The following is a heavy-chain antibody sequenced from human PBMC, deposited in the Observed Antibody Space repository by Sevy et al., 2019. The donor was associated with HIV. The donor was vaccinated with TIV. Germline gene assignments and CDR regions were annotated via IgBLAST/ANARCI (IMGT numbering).Heavy chain of an antibody. D-gene: IGHD2-15*01. V-gene: IGHV3-23*01. CDR3: AKGDRTFYGLDV. CDR2: ISCSGGST. CDR1: GFIFSTYT. Sequence: GGSLRLSCAASGFIFSTYTMTWVRQAPGKGLEWVSGISCSGGSTYYTDSLKGRFTIFRVNSKNTVYLQMNSLRAEDAGVYYCAKGDRTFYGLDVWGQGTTVTVSS. J-gene: IGHJ6*02.